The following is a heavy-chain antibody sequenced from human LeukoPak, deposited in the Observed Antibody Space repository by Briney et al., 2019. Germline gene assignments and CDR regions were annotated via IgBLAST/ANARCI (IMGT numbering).Heavy chain of an antibody. CDR1: GFTFDDYA. Sequence: PGGSLRLSCAASGFTFDDYAMHWVRQAPGKGLEWVSGISWNSGSKDYADSVKGRFTISRDNAKNSLYLQMNSPRAEDTALYYCVKDISVAAARAFDYWGQGTLVTVSS. D-gene: IGHD6-13*01. V-gene: IGHV3-9*01. J-gene: IGHJ4*02. CDR2: ISWNSGSK. CDR3: VKDISVAAARAFDY.